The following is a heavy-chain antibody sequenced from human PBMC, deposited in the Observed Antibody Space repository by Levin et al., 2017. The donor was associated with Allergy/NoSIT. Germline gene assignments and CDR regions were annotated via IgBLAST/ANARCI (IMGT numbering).Heavy chain of an antibody. J-gene: IGHJ4*02. Sequence: GESLKISCAASGFTFSSYSMNWVRQAPGKGLEWVSYISSSSSTIYYADSVKGRFTISRDNAKNSLYLQMNSLRAEDTAVYYCARAGSPWFPYDYVWGSYRLVYYFDYWGQGTLVTVSS. CDR3: ARAGSPWFPYDYVWGSYRLVYYFDY. CDR1: GFTFSSYS. V-gene: IGHV3-48*01. CDR2: ISSSSSTI. D-gene: IGHD3-16*02.